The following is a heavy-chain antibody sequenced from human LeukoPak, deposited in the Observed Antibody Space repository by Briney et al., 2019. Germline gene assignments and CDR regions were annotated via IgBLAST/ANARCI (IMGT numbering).Heavy chain of an antibody. CDR1: SGSIRNYH. J-gene: IGHJ4*02. CDR2: IYYSGST. V-gene: IGHV4-59*08. CDR3: ARQYDYDSSGYYFSY. D-gene: IGHD3-22*01. Sequence: SETLSLICTVSSGSIRNYHWSWIRQPPGKGLEWVGYIYYSGSTNYNPSLESRVTISVDMSKNQFSLKLSSVTAADTAVYYCARQYDYDSSGYYFSYWGQGTLVTVSS.